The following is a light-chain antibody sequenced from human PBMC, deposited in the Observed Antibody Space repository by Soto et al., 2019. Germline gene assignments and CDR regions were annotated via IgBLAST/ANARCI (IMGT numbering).Light chain of an antibody. Sequence: QSVLTQPPSASGTPGQRVTISCSGSSSNIGSNTVNWYQQLPGTAPNLLIYSNNQRPSGVPDRFSGSKSGASASLAISGLQSEDEADYYCAAWDDSLNGLFGGGTKVTVL. CDR3: AAWDDSLNGL. V-gene: IGLV1-44*01. CDR1: SSNIGSNT. CDR2: SNN. J-gene: IGLJ2*01.